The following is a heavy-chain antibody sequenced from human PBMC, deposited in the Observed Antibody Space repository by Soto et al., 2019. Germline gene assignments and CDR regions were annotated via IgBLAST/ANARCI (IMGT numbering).Heavy chain of an antibody. V-gene: IGHV1-69*06. CDR1: GGTFSSYA. Sequence: SVKISCKASGGTFSSYAISWVRQAPGQGLEWMGGIIPIFGTANYAQKFQGRVTITADKSTSTAYMELSSLRSEDTAAYYCSVPNSSSNPRTFYCWGQGTRGTVAS. CDR3: SVPNSSSNPRTFYC. J-gene: IGHJ4*01. CDR2: IIPIFGTA. D-gene: IGHD6-6*01.